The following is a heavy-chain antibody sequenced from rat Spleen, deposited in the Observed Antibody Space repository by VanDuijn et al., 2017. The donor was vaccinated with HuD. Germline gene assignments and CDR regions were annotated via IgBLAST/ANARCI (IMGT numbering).Heavy chain of an antibody. D-gene: IGHD1-11*01. CDR2: IKAKSNNYAT. CDR1: GFTFSTAW. V-gene: IGHV6-6*01. J-gene: IGHJ2*01. Sequence: EVQVLESGGGLVQPGNSLKLSCATSGFTFSTAWMYWYRQFPEKRLEWVARIKAKSNNYATDYTESVKGRFTISRDDSKSSIYLQMNNLKEEDTAIYYCAALRRASYYFDYWGQGVMVTVSS. CDR3: AALRRASYYFDY.